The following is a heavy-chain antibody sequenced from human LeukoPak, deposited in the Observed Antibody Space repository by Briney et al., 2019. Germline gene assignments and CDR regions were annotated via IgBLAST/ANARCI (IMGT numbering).Heavy chain of an antibody. V-gene: IGHV2-5*01. Sequence: SGPTLVNPTQTLTLTCTFSGFSLSTSGVGVGWIRQPPGKALEWLALIYWNDDKRYSPSLKSRLTITKDTSKNQVVLTMTNMDPVDTATYYCAHSRTVVTGEDWFDPWGQGTLVTVSS. CDR1: GFSLSTSGVG. J-gene: IGHJ5*02. CDR2: IYWNDDK. CDR3: AHSRTVVTGEDWFDP. D-gene: IGHD4-23*01.